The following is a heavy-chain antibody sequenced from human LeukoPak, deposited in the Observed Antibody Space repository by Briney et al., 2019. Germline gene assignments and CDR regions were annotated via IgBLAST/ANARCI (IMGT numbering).Heavy chain of an antibody. V-gene: IGHV4-4*07. CDR3: ARSPYYHDSSSYYGFEY. CDR1: GGSISSYY. Sequence: SETLSLTCTVSGGSISSYYWSWIRQPAGKGLEWIGRIYTIGNTNYNPSLKSRVTMSVDTSKNQFSLKLNSVTAADTAVYYCARSPYYHDSSSYYGFEYWGQGTLVTVSS. J-gene: IGHJ4*02. CDR2: IYTIGNT. D-gene: IGHD3-22*01.